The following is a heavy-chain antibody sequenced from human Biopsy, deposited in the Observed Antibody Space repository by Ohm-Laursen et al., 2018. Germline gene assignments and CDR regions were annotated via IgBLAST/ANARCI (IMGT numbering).Heavy chain of an antibody. CDR2: TSYDGNKK. J-gene: IGHJ3*01. CDR3: ANSIVPMYYDVTGEGAFDV. D-gene: IGHD3-16*01. Sequence: SLRLSCAASGFGVNTYGMHWVRQAPGKGLEWVAVTSYDGNKKYFADSVKGRFTISRDNSKSTLYLQMNSLRAEDTAVYYCANSIVPMYYDVTGEGAFDVWGQGTMVTVSS. V-gene: IGHV3-30*18. CDR1: GFGVNTYG.